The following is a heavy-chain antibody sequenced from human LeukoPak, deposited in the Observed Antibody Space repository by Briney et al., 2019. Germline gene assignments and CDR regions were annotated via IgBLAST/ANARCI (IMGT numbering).Heavy chain of an antibody. V-gene: IGHV4-59*01. CDR3: ARDSNYYDSSGYYQDWFDP. D-gene: IGHD3-22*01. J-gene: IGHJ5*02. CDR1: GGSISSYY. CDR2: IYYSGST. Sequence: SETLSLTCTVSGGSISSYYWSWIRQPPGKGLEWIGYIYYSGSTNYNPSLKSRVTISVDTSKNQFSLKLSSVTAADTAVYYCARDSNYYDSSGYYQDWFDPWGQGTLVTVSS.